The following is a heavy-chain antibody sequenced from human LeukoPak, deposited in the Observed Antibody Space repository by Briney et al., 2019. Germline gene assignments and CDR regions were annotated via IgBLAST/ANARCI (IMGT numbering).Heavy chain of an antibody. J-gene: IGHJ1*01. D-gene: IGHD4-17*01. V-gene: IGHV1-8*02. CDR1: GYTFTSYD. CDR3: ARDLIYGDYVGYFQH. CDR2: MNPNSGNT. Sequence: WASVKVSCKASGYTFTSYDINWVRQATGQGLEWMGWMNPNSGNTGYAQKFQGRVTMTTDTSTSTAYMELRSLRSDDTAVYYCARDLIYGDYVGYFQHWGQGTLVTVSS.